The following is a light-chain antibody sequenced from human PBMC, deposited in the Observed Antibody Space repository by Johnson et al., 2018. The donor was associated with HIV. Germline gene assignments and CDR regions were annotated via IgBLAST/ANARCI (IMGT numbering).Light chain of an antibody. CDR1: SSNIGNNY. CDR3: GTWDSSLSAGV. V-gene: IGLV1-51*02. Sequence: QSVLTQPPSVSAAPGQKVTISCSGSSSNIGNNYVSWYQQLPGTAPKLLIYENNKRPSGIPDRFSGSKFGTSATLGITGLQTGDEVDYYCGTWDSSLSAGVFGTGTKVTV. J-gene: IGLJ1*01. CDR2: ENN.